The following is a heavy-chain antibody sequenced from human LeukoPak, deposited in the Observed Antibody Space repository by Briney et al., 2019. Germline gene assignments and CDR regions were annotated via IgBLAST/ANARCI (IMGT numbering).Heavy chain of an antibody. CDR2: IWYDGSNK. CDR1: GFTFSSYG. V-gene: IGHV3-33*06. Sequence: GGSLRLSCAASGFTFSSYGMHWVRQAPGKGLEWVAVIWYDGSNKFYADSVKGRFTISRDNSENTLYLQMNSLRAEDTAEYYCAKDSRKIGGRNPFDIWGQGTMVTVSS. J-gene: IGHJ3*02. D-gene: IGHD2/OR15-2a*01. CDR3: AKDSRKIGGRNPFDI.